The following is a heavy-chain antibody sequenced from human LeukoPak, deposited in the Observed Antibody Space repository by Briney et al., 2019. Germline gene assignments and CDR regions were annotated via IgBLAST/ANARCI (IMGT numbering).Heavy chain of an antibody. V-gene: IGHV4-30-4*08. CDR3: ARDAAALDY. J-gene: IGHJ4*02. CDR1: GGSISSGDYD. CDR2: TYYSGST. Sequence: KASETLSLTCTVSGGSISSGDYDWGWIRQPPGKGLEWIGYTYYSGSTYYNPSLKSRVTISVDTSKNQFSLKLSSVTAADTAVYYCARDAAALDYWGQGTLVTVSS. D-gene: IGHD6-13*01.